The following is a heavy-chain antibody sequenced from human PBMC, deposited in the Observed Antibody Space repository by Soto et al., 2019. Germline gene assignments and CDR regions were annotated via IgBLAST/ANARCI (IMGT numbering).Heavy chain of an antibody. J-gene: IGHJ5*01. CDR2: IIPSSGIA. V-gene: IGHV1-46*02. Sequence: SVEVSCKASGYTFNSYTIHWVRQSPGKGLEWMGRIIPSSGIANYAQKFQGRVTISIDTSKNQFSLKLSSVTAADTAVYYCARVRXYCSGGSCYSGWFDPWGQGTLVNVSS. CDR1: GYTFNSYT. CDR3: ARVRXYCSGGSCYSGWFDP. D-gene: IGHD2-15*01.